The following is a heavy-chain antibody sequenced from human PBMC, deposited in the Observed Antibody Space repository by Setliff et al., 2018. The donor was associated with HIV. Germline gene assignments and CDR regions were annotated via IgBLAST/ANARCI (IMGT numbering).Heavy chain of an antibody. J-gene: IGHJ6*03. V-gene: IGHV3-9*01. CDR2: INWNGEMT. CDR3: VRDGSLTGRYYHYMDV. D-gene: IGHD3-9*01. CDR1: GFIFGTYA. Sequence: GGSLRLSCAGSGFIFGTYAMYWVRQAPGKGWEWVSGINWNGEMTAYADSARGRFTVSRDNARKSLYLQMNSLTSEDTALYYCVRDGSLTGRYYHYMDVWGKGTTVTASS.